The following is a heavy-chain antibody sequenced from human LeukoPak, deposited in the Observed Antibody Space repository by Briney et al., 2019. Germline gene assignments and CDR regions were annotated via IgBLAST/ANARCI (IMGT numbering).Heavy chain of an antibody. CDR2: ITSSSGTI. V-gene: IGHV3-48*01. Sequence: QAGGSLRLSCVASGFTFSSFGMNWVRQAPGKGLEWVSYITSSSGTIYYADSVKGRFTISRDNSKNTLYLQMNSLRAEDTAVYYCAKVSIGDYYFDYWGQGTLVTVSS. CDR1: GFTFSSFG. J-gene: IGHJ4*02. CDR3: AKVSIGDYYFDY. D-gene: IGHD4-17*01.